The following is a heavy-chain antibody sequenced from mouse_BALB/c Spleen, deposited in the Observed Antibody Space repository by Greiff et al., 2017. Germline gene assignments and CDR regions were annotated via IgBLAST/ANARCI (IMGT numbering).Heavy chain of an antibody. J-gene: IGHJ4*01. CDR3: ARRGLITKDYYAMDY. Sequence: QVQLQQSGPELVRPGVSVKISCKGSGYTFTDYAMHWVKQSHAKSLEWIGVISTYYGNTNYNQKFKGKATMTVDKSSSTAYMELARLTSEDSAIYYCARRGLITKDYYAMDYWGQGTSVTVSS. D-gene: IGHD1-1*01. CDR1: GYTFTDYA. CDR2: ISTYYGNT. V-gene: IGHV1-67*01.